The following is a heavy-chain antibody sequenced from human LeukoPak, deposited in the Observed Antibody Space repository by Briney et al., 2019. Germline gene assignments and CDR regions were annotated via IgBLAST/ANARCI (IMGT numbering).Heavy chain of an antibody. CDR3: ARESYSGSYFDY. CDR1: GLTFSSYN. V-gene: IGHV3-48*01. D-gene: IGHD1-26*01. Sequence: GGSLRLSCAASGLTFSSYNMNWVRQAPGKGLEWVSYISSSSSTMYYADSVKGRFTISRDNAKKSLYLQMNSLRAEDTAVYYCARESYSGSYFDYWGQGTLVTVSS. J-gene: IGHJ4*03. CDR2: ISSSSSTM.